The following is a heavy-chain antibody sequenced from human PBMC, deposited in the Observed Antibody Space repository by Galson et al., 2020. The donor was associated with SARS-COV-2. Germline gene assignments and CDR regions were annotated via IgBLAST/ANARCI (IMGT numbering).Heavy chain of an antibody. D-gene: IGHD6-13*01. CDR1: GGTFSSYA. CDR3: ASSPLGSRFSVDYYYYMDV. CDR2: IIPIFGTA. J-gene: IGHJ6*03. V-gene: IGHV1-69*13. Sequence: SAKVSCKASGGTFSSYAISWVRQPPGQGLQWMGGIIPIFGTANYAQKFQGRVTITADESTSTAYMELSSLRSEDTAVYYCASSPLGSRFSVDYYYYMDVWGKGTTVTVSS.